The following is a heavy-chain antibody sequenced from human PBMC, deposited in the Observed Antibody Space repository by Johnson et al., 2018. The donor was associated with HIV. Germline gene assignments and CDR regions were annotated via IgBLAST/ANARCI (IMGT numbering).Heavy chain of an antibody. CDR1: GFTFSDAW. J-gene: IGHJ3*02. CDR3: TTGLYWNDAFDI. CDR2: VKIKTDGGTT. V-gene: IGHV3-15*01. D-gene: IGHD1-1*01. Sequence: VQLVESGGGLVKPGGSLRLSCAASGFTFSDAWMNWVRQAPGKELEWVGRVKIKTDGGTTDYAAPVKGRFTISRDGSKNTLYLQMHSLKNEDTAIYYCTTGLYWNDAFDIWGQGTMVTVSS.